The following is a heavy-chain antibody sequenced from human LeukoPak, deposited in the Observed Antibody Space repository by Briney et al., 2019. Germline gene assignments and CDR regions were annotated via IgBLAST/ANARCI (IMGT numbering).Heavy chain of an antibody. D-gene: IGHD5-18*01. CDR1: GGSISSYY. J-gene: IGHJ4*02. CDR2: IYYSGST. V-gene: IGHV4-59*01. CDR3: ARVRAYSYGYRVTELGSGYSDY. Sequence: SETLSLTCTVSGGSISSYYWSWIRQPPGKGLEWIGYIYYSGSTNYNPSLKSRVTISVDTSKNQFSLKLSSVTAADTAVYYCARVRAYSYGYRVTELGSGYSDYWGQGTLVTVSS.